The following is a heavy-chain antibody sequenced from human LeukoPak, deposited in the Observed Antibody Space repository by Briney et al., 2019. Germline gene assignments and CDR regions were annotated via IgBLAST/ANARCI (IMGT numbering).Heavy chain of an antibody. V-gene: IGHV1-69*05. Sequence: SVKVSCKASGGTFSSYAISWVRQAPGQGLEWMGGIIPIFGTANYAQKFHGRVTITTDESTSTAYMELSSLRSEDTAVYYCATPRIAAAGLFDYWGQGTLVTVSS. CDR2: IIPIFGTA. CDR1: GGTFSSYA. J-gene: IGHJ4*02. D-gene: IGHD6-13*01. CDR3: ATPRIAAAGLFDY.